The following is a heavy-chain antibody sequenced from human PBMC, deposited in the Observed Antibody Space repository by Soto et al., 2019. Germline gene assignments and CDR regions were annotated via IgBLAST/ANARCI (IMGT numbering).Heavy chain of an antibody. CDR1: GFTFSHYA. D-gene: IGHD3-16*01. J-gene: IGHJ3*01. Sequence: EVQLLESGGGLVQPGGSLRLSCAASGFTFSHYAMSWVRQAPGKGLQWVSTIFGSGAPTHYADSVKGRFGISRENSNNMLFLEMNSLKDEDTAVYYCTREASSWGFAFDLWGQGTRVAVSS. CDR2: IFGSGAPT. CDR3: TREASSWGFAFDL. V-gene: IGHV3-23*01.